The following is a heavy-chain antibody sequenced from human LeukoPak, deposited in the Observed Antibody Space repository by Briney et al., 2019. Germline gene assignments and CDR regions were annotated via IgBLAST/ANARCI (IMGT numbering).Heavy chain of an antibody. CDR1: GGSFSGYY. Sequence: SETLSLTCAVYGGSFSGYYWSWIRQPPGKGLEWIGEINHSGSTNYNPSLKSRVTISVDTSKNQFSLKLSSVTAADTAVYYCAMRYFDWLLFGVVSNDAFDIWGQGTMVTVSS. J-gene: IGHJ3*02. CDR2: INHSGST. D-gene: IGHD3-9*01. V-gene: IGHV4-34*01. CDR3: AMRYFDWLLFGVVSNDAFDI.